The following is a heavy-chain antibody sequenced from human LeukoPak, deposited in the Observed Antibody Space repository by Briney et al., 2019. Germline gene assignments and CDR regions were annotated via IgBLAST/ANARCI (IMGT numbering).Heavy chain of an antibody. D-gene: IGHD2-2*01. Sequence: SETLSLTCTVSGGSISSGGYYWSWIRQPPGKGLEWIGYIYHSGSTYYNPSLKSRVTISVDRSKNQFSLKLSSVTAADTAVYYCARDLGSVVPSAFDIWGQGTMVTVSS. J-gene: IGHJ3*02. CDR3: ARDLGSVVPSAFDI. CDR2: IYHSGST. V-gene: IGHV4-30-2*01. CDR1: GGSISSGGYY.